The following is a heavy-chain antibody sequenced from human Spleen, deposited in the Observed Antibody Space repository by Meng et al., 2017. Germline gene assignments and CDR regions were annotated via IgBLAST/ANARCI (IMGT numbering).Heavy chain of an antibody. D-gene: IGHD6-13*01. CDR1: GYTFTTYA. J-gene: IGHJ4*02. CDR2: INAGNGNT. V-gene: IGHV1-3*01. Sequence: QVLLLQSGPEVKKPGASVRVPCKASGYTFTTYAMHWVRQAPGQRLEWMGWINAGNGNTKYSQKFQGRVTATRDTSASTVYMELSSLRSEDTAVYYCARENSSSWYYFDSWGQGTLVTVSS. CDR3: ARENSSSWYYFDS.